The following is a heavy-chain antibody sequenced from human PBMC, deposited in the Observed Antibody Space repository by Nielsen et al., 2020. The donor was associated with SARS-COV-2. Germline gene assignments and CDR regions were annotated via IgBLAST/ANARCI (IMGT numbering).Heavy chain of an antibody. CDR3: ARDAIGARGDWFDP. D-gene: IGHD2-2*02. V-gene: IGHV1-2*04. J-gene: IGHJ5*02. CDR2: INPNSGGT. CDR1: GYTFTGYY. Sequence: ASVKVSCKASGYTFTGYYMHWVRQAPGQGLEWMGWINPNSGGTNYAQKFQGWVTMTRDTSISTAYMELSRLRSDDTAVYYCARDAIGARGDWFDPWGQGTLVTVSS.